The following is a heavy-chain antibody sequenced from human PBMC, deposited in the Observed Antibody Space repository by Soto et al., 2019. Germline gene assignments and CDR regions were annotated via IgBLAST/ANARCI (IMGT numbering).Heavy chain of an antibody. Sequence: QITLKESGPTLVKPTQTLTLTCTFSGFSLSTSGVGVGWIRQPPGKALEWLALIYWDDDKRYSPSLKSRLTITKDTTKNQLVLTMTNMDPVDTATYSCAHRLADYYGSGSSFDYWGQGTLVTVSS. CDR1: GFSLSTSGVG. J-gene: IGHJ4*02. CDR2: IYWDDDK. CDR3: AHRLADYYGSGSSFDY. V-gene: IGHV2-5*02. D-gene: IGHD3-10*01.